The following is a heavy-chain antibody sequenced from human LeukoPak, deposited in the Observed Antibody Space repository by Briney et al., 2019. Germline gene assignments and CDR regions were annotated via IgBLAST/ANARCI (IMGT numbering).Heavy chain of an antibody. CDR1: GYSISSGYY. CDR3: ARCISYGSGNWFDP. V-gene: IGHV4-38-2*01. J-gene: IGHJ5*02. CDR2: IYHSGST. Sequence: SETLSLTCAVSGYSISSGYYWGWIRQPPGKGLVWIGSIYHSGSTYYNPSLKSRVTISVDTSKNQFSLKLSSVTAADTAVYYCARCISYGSGNWFDPWGQGTLVTVSS. D-gene: IGHD3-10*01.